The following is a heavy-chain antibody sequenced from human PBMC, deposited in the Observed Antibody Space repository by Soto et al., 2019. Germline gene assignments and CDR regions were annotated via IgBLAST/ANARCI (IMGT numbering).Heavy chain of an antibody. V-gene: IGHV3-23*01. Sequence: EVQLLESGGGLVQPGGSLRLSCAASGFTFSSYAMSWVRQAPGKGLEWVSAISGSGGSTYYADSVKGRFTISRDNSKNTLYRRMNSRRAEDTAVYYCAKDRVDTAIPFAYWGQGTLVTVSS. CDR3: AKDRVDTAIPFAY. CDR1: GFTFSSYA. D-gene: IGHD5-18*01. CDR2: ISGSGGST. J-gene: IGHJ4*02.